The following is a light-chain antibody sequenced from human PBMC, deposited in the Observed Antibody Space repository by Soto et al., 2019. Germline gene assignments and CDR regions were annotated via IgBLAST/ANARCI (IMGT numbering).Light chain of an antibody. CDR3: AAWDDSLSGFYV. CDR2: RNN. CDR1: SSNIGSNY. V-gene: IGLV1-47*01. Sequence: QSVLTQPPSASGTPGQRVTISCSGSSSNIGSNYVYWYQQLPGTAPKLLIYRNNQRPSGVPDRFSGSKSGTSASLAISGLRSEDEADYYSAAWDDSLSGFYVFGTGTKVTV. J-gene: IGLJ1*01.